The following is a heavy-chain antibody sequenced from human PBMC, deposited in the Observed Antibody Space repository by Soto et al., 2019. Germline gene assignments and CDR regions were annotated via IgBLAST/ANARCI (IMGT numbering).Heavy chain of an antibody. CDR3: ARARGSGSYTAFDI. Sequence: GGSLRLSCAASGFTFSSYAMHWIRQAPGKGLVWVSRINSDGSSTSYADSVKGRFTISRDNAKNTLYLQMNSLRAEDTAVYYCARARGSGSYTAFDIWGHGTMVTVSS. J-gene: IGHJ3*02. CDR1: GFTFSSYA. V-gene: IGHV3-74*01. CDR2: INSDGSST. D-gene: IGHD3-10*01.